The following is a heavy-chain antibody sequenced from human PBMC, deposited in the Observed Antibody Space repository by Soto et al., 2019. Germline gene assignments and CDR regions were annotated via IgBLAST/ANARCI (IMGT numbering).Heavy chain of an antibody. CDR2: ISAYNGNT. CDR1: GYTFTSYG. CDR3: ARDWYYGSGSSRNWFDP. J-gene: IGHJ5*02. Sequence: QVRLVQSGAEVKKPGASVKVSCKASGYTFTSYGISWVRQAPGQGLEWMGWISAYNGNTNYAQKLQGRVTMTTDTSTSTAYMELRSLRSDDTAVYYCARDWYYGSGSSRNWFDPWGQGTLVTVSS. D-gene: IGHD3-10*01. V-gene: IGHV1-18*01.